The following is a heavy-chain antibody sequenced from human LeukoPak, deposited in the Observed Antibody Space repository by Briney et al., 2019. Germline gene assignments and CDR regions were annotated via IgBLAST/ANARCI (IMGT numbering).Heavy chain of an antibody. CDR2: IRYDGSNK. J-gene: IGHJ1*01. D-gene: IGHD3-22*01. CDR1: GFTFSSYG. V-gene: IGHV3-30*02. CDR3: AKDGRITMIVVAFQH. Sequence: PGGSLRLSCAASGFTFSSYGMHWVRQAPGKGLEWVAFIRYDGSNKYYADSVKGRFTISRDNSKNTLYLQMNSLRAEVTAVYYCAKDGRITMIVVAFQHWGQGTLVTVSS.